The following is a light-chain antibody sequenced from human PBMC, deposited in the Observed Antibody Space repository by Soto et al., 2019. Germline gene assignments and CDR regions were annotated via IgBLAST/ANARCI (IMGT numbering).Light chain of an antibody. Sequence: QSVLTQPPSASGTPGQRVTISCSGSNSNIGSYTVNWYQQVPGKAPKLLIYSSNLRPSGVPDRFSGSKSGTSASLAISGLQSEDETDYDCAAWDDSLSGVVFGGGTKLTVL. V-gene: IGLV1-44*01. CDR2: SSN. CDR1: NSNIGSYT. J-gene: IGLJ3*02. CDR3: AAWDDSLSGVV.